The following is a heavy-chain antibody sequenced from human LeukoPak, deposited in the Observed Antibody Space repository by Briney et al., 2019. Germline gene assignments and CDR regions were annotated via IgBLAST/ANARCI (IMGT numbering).Heavy chain of an antibody. V-gene: IGHV4-39*01. J-gene: IGHJ4*02. CDR1: GGSISSYY. D-gene: IGHD3-22*01. Sequence: TSETLSLTCTVSGGSISSYYWGWIRQPPGKGLEWIGSIYYSGSTYYNPSLKSRVTISVDTSKNQFSLKLISVTAADTAVYYCARLPRSGYTYFDYWGQGTLVTVSS. CDR3: ARLPRSGYTYFDY. CDR2: IYYSGST.